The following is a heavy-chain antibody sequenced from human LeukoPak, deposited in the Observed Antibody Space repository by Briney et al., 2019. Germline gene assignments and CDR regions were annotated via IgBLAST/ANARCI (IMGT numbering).Heavy chain of an antibody. J-gene: IGHJ4*02. D-gene: IGHD3-16*01. Sequence: SVKVSCKASGGTFSSYAISWVRQAPGQGLEWMGRIIPILGIANYAQKFQGRVTITADKSTSTAYMELSSLRSEDTAVYYCARIIGGEGPNYWGQATLVTVSS. CDR1: GGTFSSYA. CDR3: ARIIGGEGPNY. V-gene: IGHV1-69*04. CDR2: IIPILGIA.